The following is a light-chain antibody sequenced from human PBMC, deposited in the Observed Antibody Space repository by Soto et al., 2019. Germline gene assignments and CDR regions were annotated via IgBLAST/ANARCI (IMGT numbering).Light chain of an antibody. CDR1: SSDVGGYKF. CDR3: GSYTGSIYV. CDR2: EVS. V-gene: IGLV2-14*01. J-gene: IGLJ1*01. Sequence: TESASVSGSPGQSITISCTGTSSDVGGYKFVSWYQQHPGKAPKLMIYEVSNRPSGVSSRFSGSKSGNTASLTISGLQAEDEADYYCGSYTGSIYVFGPGTKVTVL.